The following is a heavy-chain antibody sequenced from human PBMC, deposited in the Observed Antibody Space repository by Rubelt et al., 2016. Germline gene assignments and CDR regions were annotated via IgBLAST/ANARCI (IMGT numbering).Heavy chain of an antibody. Sequence: LQQWGAGLLRPSETLSLTCALYGGSVRDGYWCWIRQTPGKRLEWLGEGQHTRSANYNPALNSRVATAVDTARNPVSLKLTRGTAGATAVYYCAGGNGRSVLGPRGQGLLVTVSS. CDR2: GQHTRSA. V-gene: IGHV4-34*02. CDR3: AGGNGRSVLGP. CDR1: GGSVRDGY. D-gene: IGHD3-10*01. J-gene: IGHJ5*02.